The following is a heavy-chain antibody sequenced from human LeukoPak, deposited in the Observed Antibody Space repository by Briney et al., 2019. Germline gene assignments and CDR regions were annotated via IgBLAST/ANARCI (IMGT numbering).Heavy chain of an antibody. J-gene: IGHJ4*01. Sequence: GGSLRLSCAASGFTFSNSAMSWVRQAPGKGLEWVSTLSGSGITTYYADSVKGRFTISRDNSKNTLYLQMNSLRAEDTVVYYCAKGIYSSGWSYFDYWGHGTLVTVSS. CDR2: LSGSGITT. CDR3: AKGIYSSGWSYFDY. CDR1: GFTFSNSA. D-gene: IGHD6-19*01. V-gene: IGHV3-23*01.